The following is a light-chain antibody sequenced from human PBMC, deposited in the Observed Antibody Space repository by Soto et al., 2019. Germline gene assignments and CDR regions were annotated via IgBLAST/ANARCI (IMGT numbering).Light chain of an antibody. CDR1: QSVSSSY. Sequence: EIVLTQSPGTLSLSPGERATLSCRASQSVSSSYLAGYQQKPGQAPRLLIYGASSRATGIPDRFSGSGSGTDFTLTISRLEPEDFAVYYCHQYDNSPLTFGGGTKVEIK. V-gene: IGKV3-20*01. J-gene: IGKJ4*01. CDR3: HQYDNSPLT. CDR2: GAS.